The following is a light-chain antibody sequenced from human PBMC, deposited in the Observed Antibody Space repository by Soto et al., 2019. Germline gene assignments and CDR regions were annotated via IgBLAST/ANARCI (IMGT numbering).Light chain of an antibody. Sequence: DIQMTQSPSSVSASVGDRVTSTCRASQGIGSWLAWYQQKPGTAPKLLIYAASSLPSGVPSRFSGSGSGADLTPTISSLKPEDFATYYCQQANSFPLSFGGGTKVEIK. CDR2: AAS. CDR3: QQANSFPLS. J-gene: IGKJ4*01. CDR1: QGIGSW. V-gene: IGKV1D-12*01.